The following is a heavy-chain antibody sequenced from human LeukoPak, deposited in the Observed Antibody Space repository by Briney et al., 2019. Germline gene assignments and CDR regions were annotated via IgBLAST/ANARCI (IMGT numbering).Heavy chain of an antibody. CDR3: ATGYGYSSSWQIDY. CDR2: ISSSSYI. V-gene: IGHV3-21*01. J-gene: IGHJ4*02. Sequence: GGSLRLSCAASGFTFSSYSMNWVRQAPGKGLEWVSSISSSSYIYYADSVKGRFTISRDNAKNSLYLQMNSLRAEDTAVYYCATGYGYSSSWQIDYWGQGTLVTVSS. D-gene: IGHD6-13*01. CDR1: GFTFSSYS.